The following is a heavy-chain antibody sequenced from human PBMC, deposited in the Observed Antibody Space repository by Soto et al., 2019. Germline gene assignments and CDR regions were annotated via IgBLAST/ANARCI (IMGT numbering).Heavy chain of an antibody. Sequence: QIQLVQSGAEGKKPGASVKVSCKASGYTFSSYHITWVRQAPGQGLEWMGWISAYNGNTNYAQKLQGTVTRTTDPSTSTAYMELRSLSSADTAVYYCARDLPPVAYWGQGTLVTVSS. CDR2: ISAYNGNT. J-gene: IGHJ4*02. V-gene: IGHV1-18*01. CDR1: GYTFSSYH. CDR3: ARDLPPVAY.